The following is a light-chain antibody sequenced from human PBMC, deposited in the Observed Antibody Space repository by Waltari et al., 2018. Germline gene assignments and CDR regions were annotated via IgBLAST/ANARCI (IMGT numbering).Light chain of an antibody. Sequence: SSELTQDPAMSVALGQTVRITCQGDSLRRFYASWYQKKPGQAPVLVMYGKNNRPSGIPDRFSDSSSGNTASLTITGAQAEDEADYYCNSRDSSDNPVFGGGTKLTVL. CDR2: GKN. J-gene: IGLJ2*01. CDR1: SLRRFY. CDR3: NSRDSSDNPV. V-gene: IGLV3-19*01.